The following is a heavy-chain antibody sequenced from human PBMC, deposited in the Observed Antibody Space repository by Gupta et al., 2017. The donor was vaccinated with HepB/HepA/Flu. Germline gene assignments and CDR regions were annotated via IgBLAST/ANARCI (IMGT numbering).Heavy chain of an antibody. Sequence: EVQLVESGGGLVKPGGSLRLSCAASGFTFSSSSMNWVRQAPGKGLEWVSSISSSSSYIYYADSVKGRFTISRDNAKNSLYLQMNSLRAEDTAVYYCARDRYYDSSGYLTWFDPWGQGTLVTVSS. D-gene: IGHD3-22*01. J-gene: IGHJ5*02. CDR2: ISSSSSYI. CDR3: ARDRYYDSSGYLTWFDP. CDR1: GFTFSSSS. V-gene: IGHV3-21*01.